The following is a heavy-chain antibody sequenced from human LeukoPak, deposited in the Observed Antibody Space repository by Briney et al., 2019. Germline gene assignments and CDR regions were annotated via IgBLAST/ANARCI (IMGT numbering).Heavy chain of an antibody. J-gene: IGHJ4*02. Sequence: SETLSLTCTVSGGSISSGSYYWSWIRQPAGKGLEWIGRIYTSGSTNYNPSLKSRVTISVDTSKNQFSLKLSSVTAADTAVYYCARGMLRGLAPVFLDYWGQGTLVTVSS. CDR3: ARGMLRGLAPVFLDY. D-gene: IGHD3-10*01. CDR1: GGSISSGSYY. V-gene: IGHV4-61*02. CDR2: IYTSGST.